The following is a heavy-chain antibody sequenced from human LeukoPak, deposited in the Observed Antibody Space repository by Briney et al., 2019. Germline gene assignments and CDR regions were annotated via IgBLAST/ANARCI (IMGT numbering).Heavy chain of an antibody. D-gene: IGHD2-15*01. Sequence: ASVKVSCKASGGTFSNYAVSWVRQAPGQGLEWMGWINPNSGGTNYAQKFQGRVTMTRDTSISTAYMELSRLRSDDTAVYYCAKKYCSGGSCYSNWFDPWGQGTLVTVSS. V-gene: IGHV1-2*02. CDR1: GGTFSNYA. CDR3: AKKYCSGGSCYSNWFDP. J-gene: IGHJ5*02. CDR2: INPNSGGT.